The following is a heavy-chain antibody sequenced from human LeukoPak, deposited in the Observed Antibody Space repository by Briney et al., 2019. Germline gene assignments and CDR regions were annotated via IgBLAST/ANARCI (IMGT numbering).Heavy chain of an antibody. Sequence: GGSLRLSCSASGFTFSSYAMHWVRQAPGKGLECVSAITGDGGRTYYADSVKGRFTISRDNSKNALYLQMNSLRAEDTAVYYCVKDPFYGGNPLYYFDYWGQGTLVTVSS. D-gene: IGHD4-23*01. J-gene: IGHJ4*02. V-gene: IGHV3-64D*06. CDR2: ITGDGGRT. CDR1: GFTFSSYA. CDR3: VKDPFYGGNPLYYFDY.